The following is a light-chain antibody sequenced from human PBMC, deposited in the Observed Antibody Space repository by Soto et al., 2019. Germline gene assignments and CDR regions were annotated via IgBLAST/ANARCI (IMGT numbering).Light chain of an antibody. CDR2: KAS. CDR3: QHYHSYSEA. CDR1: QTISSW. Sequence: DIQMTQSPSTLSGSVGYRVTITCRASQTISSWLAWYQQKPGKAPKLLIYKASTLKSGVPSRFSGSGSGTEFTLTISSLQPDDFATYYCQHYHSYSEAFGQGTKVELK. V-gene: IGKV1-5*03. J-gene: IGKJ1*01.